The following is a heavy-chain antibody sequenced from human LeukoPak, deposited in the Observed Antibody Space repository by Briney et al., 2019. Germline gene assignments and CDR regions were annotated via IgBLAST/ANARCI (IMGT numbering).Heavy chain of an antibody. CDR3: ARGSTLGYCSGGSCYRPYYYYYYYMDV. D-gene: IGHD2-15*01. CDR2: INHSGST. Sequence: SETLSLTCAVYGGSFSGYYWSWIRQPPGKGLEWIGEINHSGSTNYNPSLKSRVTISVDTSKNQLSLKLSSVTAADTAVYYCARGSTLGYCSGGSCYRPYYYYYYYMDVWGKGTTVTVSS. V-gene: IGHV4-34*01. J-gene: IGHJ6*03. CDR1: GGSFSGYY.